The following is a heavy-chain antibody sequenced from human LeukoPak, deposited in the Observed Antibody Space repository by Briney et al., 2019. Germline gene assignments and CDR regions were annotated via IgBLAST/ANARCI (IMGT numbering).Heavy chain of an antibody. V-gene: IGHV1-2*02. J-gene: IGHJ4*02. CDR3: ARLNIAAPGTNDS. CDR1: GYTFTGYY. D-gene: IGHD6-13*01. CDR2: INPNSGGT. Sequence: ASVTVSCMASGYTFTGYYMHGVRQAPGQGLDGMGWINPNSGGTKYAQKFQGRVTMTRDTSISTVYMELSRLRFDDTAMYYCARLNIAAPGTNDSWGQGTLVTVSS.